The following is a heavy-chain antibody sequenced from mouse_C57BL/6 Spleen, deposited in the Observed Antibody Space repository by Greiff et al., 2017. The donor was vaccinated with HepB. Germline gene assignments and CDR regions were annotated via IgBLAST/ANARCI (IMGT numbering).Heavy chain of an antibody. CDR2: IDPSDSYT. CDR1: GYTFTSYW. J-gene: IGHJ3*01. CDR3: ARDYSNYRAWFAY. D-gene: IGHD2-5*01. Sequence: QVQLQQSGAELVRPGTSVKLSCKASGYTFTSYWMHWVKQRPGQGLEWIGVIDPSDSYTNYNQKFKGKATLTVDTSSSTAYMQLSSLTSEDSAVYYCARDYSNYRAWFAYWGQGTLVTVSA. V-gene: IGHV1-59*01.